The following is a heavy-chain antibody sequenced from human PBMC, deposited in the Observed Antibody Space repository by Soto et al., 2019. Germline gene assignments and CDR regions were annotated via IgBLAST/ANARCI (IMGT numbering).Heavy chain of an antibody. J-gene: IGHJ4*02. CDR2: IDPSDSYT. CDR1: GYNFNTYY. D-gene: IGHD4-17*01. CDR3: APYRTGFDH. V-gene: IGHV5-10-1*01. Sequence: GESLKISCQASGYNFNTYYIAWVRQMPGKGLEWMGRIDPSDSYTYYSPSFQGHVTISVDKSISAAYLQWSSLDASDTAMYYCAPYRTGFDHWGQGTLVSVSS.